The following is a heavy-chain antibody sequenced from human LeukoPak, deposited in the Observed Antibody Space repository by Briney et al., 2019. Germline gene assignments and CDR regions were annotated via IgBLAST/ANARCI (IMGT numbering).Heavy chain of an antibody. CDR1: GYTFSEYF. CDR2: INPKSGGT. CDR3: AKATFDF. J-gene: IGHJ4*02. V-gene: IGHV1-2*02. Sequence: ASVKVSCKASGYTFSEYFMHWVRQAPGQGLEWMGWINPKSGGTHYAQKFQGRVTMTRDTSISTAYMELSRLRSDDTAMYYCAKATFDFWGQGTLVTVSS.